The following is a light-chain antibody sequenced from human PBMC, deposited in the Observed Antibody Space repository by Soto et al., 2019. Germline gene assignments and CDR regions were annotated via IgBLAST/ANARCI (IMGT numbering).Light chain of an antibody. V-gene: IGKV3-15*01. Sequence: EVVMTQSPVTLSVSPGERATLSCRASQSITTNLAWYQQKPGQAPRLLIYGASTRATGVPARFSGSGSGTQFTLTINSLQSEDFAFYYCQQYNDWPPKRTFGQGTRVDFK. CDR2: GAS. CDR1: QSITTN. J-gene: IGKJ1*01. CDR3: QQYNDWPPKRT.